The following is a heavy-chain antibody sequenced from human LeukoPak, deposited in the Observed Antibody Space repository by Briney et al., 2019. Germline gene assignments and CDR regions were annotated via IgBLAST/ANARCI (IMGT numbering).Heavy chain of an antibody. J-gene: IGHJ5*02. CDR1: GGSFSSYY. D-gene: IGHD6-13*01. V-gene: IGHV4-4*07. Sequence: SETLSLTCTVSGGSFSSYYWSWVRQPAGKGLEWIGRIYTSGSTNYNPSLTSRVTISVDKSKNQFSLKLSSVTAADTAVYYCAKASIAAAGWFDPWGQGTLVTVSS. CDR2: IYTSGST. CDR3: AKASIAAAGWFDP.